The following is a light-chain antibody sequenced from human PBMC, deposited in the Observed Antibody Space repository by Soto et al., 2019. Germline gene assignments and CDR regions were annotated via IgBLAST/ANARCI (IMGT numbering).Light chain of an antibody. Sequence: EIVMTQSPVTLSVSPGLRATLSYRPSQSINSNLAWYQQKPGQAPRLLIYGAFTRASGIPDRFSGSWSGTDFPLTISRQDPEYSALYYCQHYGSSGTFGQGTKVDI. J-gene: IGKJ1*01. CDR2: GAF. V-gene: IGKV3-20*01. CDR1: QSINSN. CDR3: QHYGSSGT.